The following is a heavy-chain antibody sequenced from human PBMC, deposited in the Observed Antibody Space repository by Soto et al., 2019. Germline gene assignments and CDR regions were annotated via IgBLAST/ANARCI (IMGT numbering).Heavy chain of an antibody. CDR3: ARGTVYYYDSSGYSYFDY. Sequence: GASVKVSCKASGGTFSSYAISWVRQAPGQGLEWMGGIIPIFGTANYAQKFQGRVTITADESTSTAYMELSSLRSEDTAVYYCARGTVYYYDSSGYSYFDYWGQGTLVTVSS. J-gene: IGHJ4*02. CDR2: IIPIFGTA. CDR1: GGTFSSYA. D-gene: IGHD3-22*01. V-gene: IGHV1-69*13.